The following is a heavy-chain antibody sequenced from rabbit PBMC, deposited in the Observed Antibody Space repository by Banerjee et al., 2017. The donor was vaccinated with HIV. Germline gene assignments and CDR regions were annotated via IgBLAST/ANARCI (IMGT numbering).Heavy chain of an antibody. Sequence: QSLEESGGDLVKPGASLTLTCTASGFSFSSSYYMCWVRQAPGKGPELIACIYTSTGSTWYASWVNGRFTISRSTSLNTVDLKMTSLTDADTATYFCARAPYAGCAGYGYGMDLWGPGTLVTVS. CDR2: IYTSTGST. J-gene: IGHJ6*01. V-gene: IGHV1S43*01. CDR1: GFSFSSSYY. CDR3: ARAPYAGCAGYGYGMDL. D-gene: IGHD4-2*01.